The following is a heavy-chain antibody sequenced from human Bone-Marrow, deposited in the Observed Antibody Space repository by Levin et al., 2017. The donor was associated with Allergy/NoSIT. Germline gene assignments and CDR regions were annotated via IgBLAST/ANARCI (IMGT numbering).Heavy chain of an antibody. CDR3: GRDGPGGGH. CDR1: GVTVFNNY. V-gene: IGHV3-66*01. Sequence: GGSLRLSCSSSGVTVFNNYFMWVRQAPGKGLEWVSHIYSGGGTNYADSVKGRFSVSRDNSENTVYLQMNSLRADDTAVYYCGRDGPGGGHWGPGTRVAVSS. CDR2: IYSGGGT. D-gene: IGHD3-10*01. J-gene: IGHJ4*02.